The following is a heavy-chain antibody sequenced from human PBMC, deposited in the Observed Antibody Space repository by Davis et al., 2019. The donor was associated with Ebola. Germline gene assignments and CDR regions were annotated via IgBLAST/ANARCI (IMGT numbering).Heavy chain of an antibody. CDR1: GDSISSYY. J-gene: IGHJ4*02. CDR2: IYYTGAT. Sequence: MPSETLSLTCTVSGDSISSYYWSWIRQSPGKGLQWIGYIYYTGATTYNPSLQSRVTISEDTSKNQFSLRLSSVTAADTAIYYCARCPDWNSQAGFDYWGQGILVTVSS. CDR3: ARCPDWNSQAGFDY. D-gene: IGHD1-7*01. V-gene: IGHV4-59*01.